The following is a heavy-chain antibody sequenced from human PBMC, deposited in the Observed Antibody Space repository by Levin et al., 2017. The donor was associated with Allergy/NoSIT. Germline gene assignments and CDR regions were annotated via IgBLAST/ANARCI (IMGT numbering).Heavy chain of an antibody. V-gene: IGHV3-33*06. CDR2: IWHDGSNK. Sequence: GESPKISCAASGFTFSSYGMHWVRQAPGKGLEWVAAIWHDGSNKYYGDSVKGRFTISRDNSKNTLYMQMNSLRAEDTAVYYCAKVDGNGYQYEIDYWGQGTLVTVSS. CDR3: AKVDGNGYQYEIDY. D-gene: IGHD3-22*01. J-gene: IGHJ4*02. CDR1: GFTFSSYG.